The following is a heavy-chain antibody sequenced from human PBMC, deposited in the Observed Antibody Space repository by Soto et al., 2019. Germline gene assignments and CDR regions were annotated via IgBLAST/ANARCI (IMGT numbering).Heavy chain of an antibody. J-gene: IGHJ4*02. V-gene: IGHV4-39*02. CDR3: AREVRGSGTHFLDY. D-gene: IGHD3-10*01. Sequence: SETLSLPCTVSGDSIRHSSYYWGWIRQPPGKGLEWIGGISYTENTYQTPSLKSRLTISVDTSKNQFSLKLYSVTAADTAIYFCAREVRGSGTHFLDYWGQGTQVTVSS. CDR1: GDSIRHSSYY. CDR2: ISYTENT.